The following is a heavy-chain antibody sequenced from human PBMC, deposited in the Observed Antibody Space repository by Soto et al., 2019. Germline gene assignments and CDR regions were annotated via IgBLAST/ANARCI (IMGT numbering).Heavy chain of an antibody. CDR2: ISAYNGNT. CDR3: ASYHLNSYYYGMDV. V-gene: IGHV1-18*01. J-gene: IGHJ6*02. Sequence: QVQLVQSGAAVKKPGASVKVSCKASGYTFTSYGFSWVRQAPGQGREWMGWISAYNGNTNYAQKLQGRVTMTTDTSTSTAYMELRSLRSDDTAVYYCASYHLNSYYYGMDVWGQGTTVTVSS. CDR1: GYTFTSYG.